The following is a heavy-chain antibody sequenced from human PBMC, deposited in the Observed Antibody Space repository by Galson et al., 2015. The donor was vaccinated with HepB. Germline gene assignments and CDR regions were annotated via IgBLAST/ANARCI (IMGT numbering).Heavy chain of an antibody. Sequence: SLRLSCAASGFTFDDYAVHWVRQAPGKGLEWVSGISWNSGSIGYADSVKGRFTISRDNAKNSLYLQMNSLRVEDTALYYCATNDQTTGTDYWGQGTLVTVSS. V-gene: IGHV3-9*01. J-gene: IGHJ4*02. CDR3: ATNDQTTGTDY. CDR1: GFTFDDYA. CDR2: ISWNSGSI. D-gene: IGHD1/OR15-1a*01.